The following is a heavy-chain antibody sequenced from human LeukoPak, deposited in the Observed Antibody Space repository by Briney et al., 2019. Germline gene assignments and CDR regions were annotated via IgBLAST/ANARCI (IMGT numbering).Heavy chain of an antibody. D-gene: IGHD4-23*01. V-gene: IGHV4-59*01. CDR3: ARDYGGWSRFDY. Sequence: PSETLSLTCTVSGGSISNYYWSWIRQPPGKGLEWIGYIYYSGSTNYNPSLKSRVTISVDTSKNQLSLKVSSVTAADTALYYCARDYGGWSRFDYWGQGTLVTVSS. CDR1: GGSISNYY. CDR2: IYYSGST. J-gene: IGHJ4*02.